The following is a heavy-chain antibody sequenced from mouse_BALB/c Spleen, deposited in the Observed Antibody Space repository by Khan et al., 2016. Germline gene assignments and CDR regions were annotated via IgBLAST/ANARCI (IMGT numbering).Heavy chain of an antibody. CDR1: GYTFTSYW. Sequence: DLVKPGASVKLSCKASGYTFTSYWINWIKQRPGQGLEWIGRIAPGSGSTYYNEMFKGKATLTVDTSSSTAYIQLSSLSSEDSAVXLCARRGGNYYFDYGGQGTTLTVSS. V-gene: IGHV1S41*01. CDR3: ARRGGNYYFDY. CDR2: IAPGSGST. D-gene: IGHD2-1*01. J-gene: IGHJ2*01.